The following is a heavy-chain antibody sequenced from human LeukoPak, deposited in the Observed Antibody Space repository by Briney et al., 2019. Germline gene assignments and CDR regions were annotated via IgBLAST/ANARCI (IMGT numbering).Heavy chain of an antibody. Sequence: SGPTLVKPTQTLTLTCTFSGFSLSTSGVGVGWIRQPPRKALEWLALIYWNDDKRYSPSLKSRLTITKDTSKNHVFLTMTNMDPVDTATYYRAHRHLGRRWLHLFDYWGQGTLVTVSS. CDR2: IYWNDDK. CDR3: AHRHLGRRWLHLFDY. D-gene: IGHD5-24*01. J-gene: IGHJ4*02. CDR1: GFSLSTSGVG. V-gene: IGHV2-5*01.